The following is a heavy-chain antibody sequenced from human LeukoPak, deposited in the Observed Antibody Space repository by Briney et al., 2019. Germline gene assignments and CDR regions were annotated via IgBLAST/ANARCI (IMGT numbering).Heavy chain of an antibody. Sequence: GGSLRLSCAASGFVFSSHWMTWVRQAPGKGLEWVANIKHDGSEKYYVDSVKGRFSISRDNAKNSLFLQTNSLRADDTAVYYCARSYSRVGLDYWGQGTLVTVSS. J-gene: IGHJ4*02. CDR2: IKHDGSEK. CDR3: ARSYSRVGLDY. V-gene: IGHV3-7*04. D-gene: IGHD6-13*01. CDR1: GFVFSSHW.